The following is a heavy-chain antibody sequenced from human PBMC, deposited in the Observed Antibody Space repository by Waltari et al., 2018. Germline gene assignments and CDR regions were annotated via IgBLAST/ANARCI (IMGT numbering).Heavy chain of an antibody. V-gene: IGHV4-34*01. CDR1: GGSFSGYY. D-gene: IGHD3-10*01. CDR2: INHSGST. CDR3: ARGGYYYGSGSYYKVNSDY. Sequence: QVQLQQWGAGLLKPSETLSLTCAVYGGSFSGYYWSWIRQPPGKGLEWIGEINHSGSTNYNPPLKSRVTISVDTSKNQFSLKLSSVTAADTAVYYCARGGYYYGSGSYYKVNSDYWGQGTLVTVSS. J-gene: IGHJ4*02.